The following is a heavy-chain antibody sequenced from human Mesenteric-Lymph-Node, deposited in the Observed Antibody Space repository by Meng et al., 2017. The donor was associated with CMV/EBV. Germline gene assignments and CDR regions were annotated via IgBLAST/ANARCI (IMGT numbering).Heavy chain of an antibody. D-gene: IGHD3-9*01. CDR3: ARGSSYDILTGYFDY. CDR2: INHSGST. V-gene: IGHV4-34*02. Sequence: QWGAGLLKPSETLSVTCAGDGGSFSCYYWNWIRQSPEKGLEWIGEINHSGSTTYNPSFTSRIIISVDTSTNQISLNMSSVTAADTAVYYCARGSSYDILTGYFDYWGQGALVTVSS. J-gene: IGHJ4*02. CDR1: GGSFSCYY.